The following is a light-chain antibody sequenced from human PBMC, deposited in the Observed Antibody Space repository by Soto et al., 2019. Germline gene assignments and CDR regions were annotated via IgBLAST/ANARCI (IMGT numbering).Light chain of an antibody. J-gene: IGKJ1*01. CDR2: GAS. CDR1: QSVSSN. Sequence: EIVMTQSPATLSVSPGERATLSCRASQSVSSNLAWYQQKPGQAPRLLMFGASTRATGVSARFSGSGSGTEFTLTISSLQSEDFAVYYCQQYDNWSPLTFGQGTKVEIK. CDR3: QQYDNWSPLT. V-gene: IGKV3-15*01.